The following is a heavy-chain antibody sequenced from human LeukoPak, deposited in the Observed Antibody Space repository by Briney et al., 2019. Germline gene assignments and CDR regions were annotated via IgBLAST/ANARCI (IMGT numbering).Heavy chain of an antibody. CDR3: AKDRGVGAIYLDY. D-gene: IGHD1-26*01. V-gene: IGHV3-23*01. CDR1: GFTFSNYA. CDR2: ISGSGGST. Sequence: GGSLRLSCAASGFTFSNYAMSWVRQAPGKGLEWVSAISGSGGSTYYADSVKGRFTISRDNSKNTLYLQMNSLSAEDTAVYYCAKDRGVGAIYLDYWGQGTLVTVSS. J-gene: IGHJ4*02.